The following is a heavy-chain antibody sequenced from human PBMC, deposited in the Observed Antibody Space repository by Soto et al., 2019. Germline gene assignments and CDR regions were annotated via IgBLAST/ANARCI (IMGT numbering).Heavy chain of an antibody. CDR3: ARDAAAGLNDY. J-gene: IGHJ4*02. CDR2: ISAYNGNT. CDR1: GYTFTSYG. V-gene: IGHV1-18*01. D-gene: IGHD6-13*01. Sequence: QVQLVQSGAEVKKPGASVKVSCKASGYTFTSYGISWVLQAPGQGLEWMGWISAYNGNTKYVQKFQGRVTMTTDTSTSTAYMELRSLRSDATAVYYCARDAAAGLNDYWGQGTLVTVSS.